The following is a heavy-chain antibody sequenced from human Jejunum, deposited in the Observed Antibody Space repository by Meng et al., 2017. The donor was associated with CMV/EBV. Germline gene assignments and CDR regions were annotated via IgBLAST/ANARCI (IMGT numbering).Heavy chain of an antibody. CDR2: LNWDGGSP. V-gene: IGHV3-20*03. Sequence: FTCDDYGMSRVRHIPGKGLEWVSGLNWDGGSPGYADSVQSRFIISRDNAKKSLYLQMNSLRVDDTALYFCAKARGRDLLYSYFGLDVWGQGTLVTVSS. J-gene: IGHJ6*02. CDR1: FTCDDYG. CDR3: AKARGRDLLYSYFGLDV. D-gene: IGHD3-3*01.